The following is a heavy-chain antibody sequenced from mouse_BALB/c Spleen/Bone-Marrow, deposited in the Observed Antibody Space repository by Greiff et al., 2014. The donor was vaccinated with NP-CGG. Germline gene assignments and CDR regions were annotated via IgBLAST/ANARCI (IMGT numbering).Heavy chain of an antibody. CDR3: AGRDGSTYYYAMDY. CDR2: IYPGDGDT. J-gene: IGHJ4*01. Sequence: QVQLQQSGAELVRPGSSVKISCKASGYAFSNYWMNWVKQRPGQGLEWIGQIYPGDGDTNYNGKFKGKATLTADKSSSTAYMQLTSLTSEDTAVYFGAGRDGSTYYYAMDYWGQGTSVTVSS. D-gene: IGHD1-1*01. V-gene: IGHV1-80*01. CDR1: GYAFSNYW.